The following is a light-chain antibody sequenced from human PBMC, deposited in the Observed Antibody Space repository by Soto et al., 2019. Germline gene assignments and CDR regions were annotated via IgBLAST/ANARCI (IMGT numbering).Light chain of an antibody. J-gene: IGLJ1*01. Sequence: QSVLAQPASVSGSPGQSITISCTGTSSDVGSYNLVSWYQQHPGKAPKLMIYEGSKRPSGVSNRFSGSKSGNTASLTISGLQAEDEDDYYCCSYARSSLYVFGTGTKVTVL. CDR3: CSYARSSLYV. V-gene: IGLV2-23*01. CDR1: SSDVGSYNL. CDR2: EGS.